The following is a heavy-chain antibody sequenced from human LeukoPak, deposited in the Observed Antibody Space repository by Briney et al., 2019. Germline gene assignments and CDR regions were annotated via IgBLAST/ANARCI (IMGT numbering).Heavy chain of an antibody. CDR2: IASSGLTI. D-gene: IGHD5-18*01. CDR1: GFTFSSYE. CDR3: ARGSGYLIDY. J-gene: IGHJ4*02. Sequence: GGSLRLSCAAAGFTFSSYEMNWVRQAPGKGLEWVSCIASSGLTINYADSVKGRFTISRDNAKNSLYMQMNSLRAEDTAVYYCARGSGYLIDYWGQGTLVTVSS. V-gene: IGHV3-48*03.